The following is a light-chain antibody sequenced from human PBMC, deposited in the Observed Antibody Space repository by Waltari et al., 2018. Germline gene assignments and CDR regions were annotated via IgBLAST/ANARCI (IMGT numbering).Light chain of an antibody. CDR1: QIVSTH. Sequence: DIVLTQSPATLSLSPGERATLSCRASQIVSTHLAWNQHKRGQAPRLLLYAASKRATGIPARFSGSGSGTDFTLTINSLEPEDFAVDYCQQRGNWPPITFGPGTKVDIK. CDR3: QQRGNWPPIT. CDR2: AAS. V-gene: IGKV3-11*01. J-gene: IGKJ3*01.